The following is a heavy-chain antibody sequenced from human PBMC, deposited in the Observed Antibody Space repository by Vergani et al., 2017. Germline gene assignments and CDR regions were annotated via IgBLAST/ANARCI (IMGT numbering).Heavy chain of an antibody. Sequence: QVKLQESGPGLVKPSETLSLTCTVSGASVNSYYWSWIRQPPGKGLEWMGYVSFRGDTLYDPTVKGRMTMSLNTSSNQFSLYLTSVTAADTAVYYCAGDTHSWQRADRWGQGLLVSVSS. CDR3: AGDTHSWQRADR. J-gene: IGHJ5*02. CDR1: GASVNSYY. V-gene: IGHV4-59*02. D-gene: IGHD6-13*01. CDR2: VSFRGDT.